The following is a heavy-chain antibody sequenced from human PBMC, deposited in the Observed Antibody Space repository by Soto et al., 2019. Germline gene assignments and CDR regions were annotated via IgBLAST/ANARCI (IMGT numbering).Heavy chain of an antibody. J-gene: IGHJ4*02. CDR2: INHSGST. CDR3: ARDRRIMITFGGVIAPFDY. D-gene: IGHD3-16*02. CDR1: GGSFSGYY. V-gene: IGHV4-34*01. Sequence: SETLSLTCAVYGGSFSGYYWSLIRQPPGKGLEWIGEINHSGSTNYNPSLKSRVTISVDTSKNQFSLKLSSVTAADTAVYYCARDRRIMITFGGVIAPFDYWGQGTLVTVSS.